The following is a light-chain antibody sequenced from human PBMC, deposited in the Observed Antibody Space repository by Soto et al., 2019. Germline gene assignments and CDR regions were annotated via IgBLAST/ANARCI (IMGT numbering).Light chain of an antibody. Sequence: ELVRTQSPATLSVSPGARATLSGRASQSVSSNLAWYQQKPGQAPRLLIYGASTRATGIPARFSGSGSGTDFTLTISRLEPEDCAVYYCHQYGSSSWTFGQGTKVDI. CDR2: GAS. CDR1: QSVSSN. V-gene: IGKV3-15*01. J-gene: IGKJ1*01. CDR3: HQYGSSSWT.